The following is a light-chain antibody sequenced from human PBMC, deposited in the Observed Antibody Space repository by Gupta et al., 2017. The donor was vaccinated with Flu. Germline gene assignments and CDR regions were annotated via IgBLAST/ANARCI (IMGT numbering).Light chain of an antibody. CDR3: SAWDDNLNGRV. CDR2: RSN. J-gene: IGLJ3*02. V-gene: IGLV1-44*01. Sequence: SSSNVCTNTLTWYQQFPESAPKLHGSRSNKRPSGVPDRFSGSRSGTAASLTISELQSEDEADYYCSAWDDNLNGRVFGGGTKLAVL. CDR1: SSNVCTNT.